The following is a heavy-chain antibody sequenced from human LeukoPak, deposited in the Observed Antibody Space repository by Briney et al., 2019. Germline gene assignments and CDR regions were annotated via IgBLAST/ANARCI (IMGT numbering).Heavy chain of an antibody. CDR3: ARVRYFDWLGPFDY. J-gene: IGHJ4*02. Sequence: GGSLRLSCAASGFTFSSYGMYWVRQAPGKGLEWVSYISDSGTTIYYGDSVKGRFTISRDNAKKSLYLQMNSLRAEDTAVYYCARVRYFDWLGPFDYWGQGTLVTVSS. D-gene: IGHD3-9*01. CDR1: GFTFSSYG. V-gene: IGHV3-48*03. CDR2: ISDSGTTI.